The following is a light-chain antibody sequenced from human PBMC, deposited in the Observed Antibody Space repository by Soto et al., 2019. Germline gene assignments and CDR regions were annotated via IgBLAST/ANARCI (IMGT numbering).Light chain of an antibody. CDR1: SSDVGGYNY. Sequence: QSVLTQPASVSGSPGQSIAISCTGTSSDVGGYNYVSWYQQHPGKAPKLMIYDVSNRPSGVSNRFSGSKSGNTASLTTSGLQAEDEADYYCCSYTTSSTYVFGTGTKVTVL. J-gene: IGLJ1*01. CDR2: DVS. CDR3: CSYTTSSTYV. V-gene: IGLV2-14*03.